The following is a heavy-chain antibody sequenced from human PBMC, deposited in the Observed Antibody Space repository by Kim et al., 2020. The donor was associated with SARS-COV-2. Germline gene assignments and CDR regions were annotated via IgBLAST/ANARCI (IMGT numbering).Heavy chain of an antibody. D-gene: IGHD3-22*01. J-gene: IGHJ5*02. Sequence: SVKVSCKASGGTFSSYTISWVRQAPGQGLEWMGRIIPILGIANYAQKFQGRVTITADKSTSTAYMELSSLRSEDTAVYYCARVRFQTDYYDSSGYSFGFDPWGQGTLVTVSS. V-gene: IGHV1-69*02. CDR3: ARVRFQTDYYDSSGYSFGFDP. CDR1: GGTFSSYT. CDR2: IIPILGIA.